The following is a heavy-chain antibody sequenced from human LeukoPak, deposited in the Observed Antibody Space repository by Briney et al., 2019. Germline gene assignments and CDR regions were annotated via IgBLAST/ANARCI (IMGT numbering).Heavy chain of an antibody. CDR1: GGTFSSYA. Sequence: GASVKVSCKASGGTFSSYAISWVRQAPGQGLEWMGGIIPIFGTANYAQKFQGRVTITADESTSTAYMGLSSLRSEDTAVYYCARAKYNWNDVIKNWFDPWGQGTLVTVSS. V-gene: IGHV1-69*13. CDR2: IIPIFGTA. CDR3: ARAKYNWNDVIKNWFDP. J-gene: IGHJ5*02. D-gene: IGHD1-20*01.